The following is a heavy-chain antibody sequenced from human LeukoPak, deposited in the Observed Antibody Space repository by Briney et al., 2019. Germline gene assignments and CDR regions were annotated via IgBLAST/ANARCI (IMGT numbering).Heavy chain of an antibody. CDR3: AKDRGSSWQNWFDY. V-gene: IGHV3-23*01. J-gene: IGHJ5*01. D-gene: IGHD6-13*01. Sequence: GGSLRLSCAASGFTLSSNAMSWVRQAPGRGLEWVSVIGSTTTYYADSVKGRFTISRDNSKNTVYLQMNSLRADDTAVYFCAKDRGSSWQNWFDYWGQGTLVTVSS. CDR2: IGSTTT. CDR1: GFTLSSNA.